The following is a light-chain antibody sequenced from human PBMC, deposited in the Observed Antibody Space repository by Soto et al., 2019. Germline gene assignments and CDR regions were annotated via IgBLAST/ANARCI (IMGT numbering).Light chain of an antibody. J-gene: IGKJ1*01. CDR1: QSVSSN. Sequence: EIVMTQSPATLSVSPGERATLSCRASQSVSSNLAWYQQQPCQAPRLLIYGASTSATGLPARFNVSGSGTEFTLTISSLQSEDFAVYHCQQYNNWPRTFGQGTKVEIK. V-gene: IGKV3-15*01. CDR2: GAS. CDR3: QQYNNWPRT.